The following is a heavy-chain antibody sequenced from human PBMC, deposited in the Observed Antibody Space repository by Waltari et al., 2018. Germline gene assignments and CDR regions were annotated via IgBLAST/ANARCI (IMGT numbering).Heavy chain of an antibody. D-gene: IGHD5-18*01. V-gene: IGHV3-21*04. Sequence: EVQLVESGGGLVKPGGSLRLSCAASGFTFSSYSMNWVRQAPGKGLEWVSSISSSSSYIYYADSVKGRFTISRDNAKNSLYLQMNSLRAEDTALYYCAKGKGYSYGRDGPDIWGQGTLVTVSS. CDR3: AKGKGYSYGRDGPDI. CDR1: GFTFSSYS. J-gene: IGHJ3*02. CDR2: ISSSSSYI.